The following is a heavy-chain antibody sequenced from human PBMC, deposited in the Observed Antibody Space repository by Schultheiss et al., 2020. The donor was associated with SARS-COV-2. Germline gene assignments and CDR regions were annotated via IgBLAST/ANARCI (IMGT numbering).Heavy chain of an antibody. V-gene: IGHV3-33*01. CDR2: VWYDGSDK. CDR3: AREGSGSYMLRL. Sequence: GESLKISCVASGYSLSDYGMHWVRQAPGKGLEWVAAVWYDGSDKYYADSVKGRFAASRDNSKNTLYLQMNSLRAEDTAVYYCAREGSGSYMLRLWGQGTLVTVSS. D-gene: IGHD3-10*01. CDR1: GYSLSDYG. J-gene: IGHJ4*02.